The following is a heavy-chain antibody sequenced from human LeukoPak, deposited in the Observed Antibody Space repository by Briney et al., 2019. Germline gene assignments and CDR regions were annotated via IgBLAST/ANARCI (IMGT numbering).Heavy chain of an antibody. CDR1: GYTFTSYC. V-gene: IGHV1-18*01. Sequence: GASVKVSCKASGYTFTSYCISWVRQAPGQGLEWMGWNSAYNGNTNYAQKLQGRVTMTTDTSTSTAYMELRSLRSDDTAVYYCARDAMVVALPNDGEAFDIWGQGTMVTVSS. D-gene: IGHD2-15*01. J-gene: IGHJ3*02. CDR3: ARDAMVVALPNDGEAFDI. CDR2: NSAYNGNT.